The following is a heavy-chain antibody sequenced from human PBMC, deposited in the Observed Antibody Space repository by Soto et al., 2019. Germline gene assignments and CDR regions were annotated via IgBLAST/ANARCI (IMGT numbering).Heavy chain of an antibody. V-gene: IGHV3-33*01. J-gene: IGHJ4*02. CDR3: AREGTYCSSGSCYPHFDY. D-gene: IGHD2-15*01. CDR1: GFTFSSYG. Sequence: QVQLVESGGGVVQPGRSLRLSCAASGFTFSSYGMHWVRQAPGKGLEWVAVIWYDGSNKYYADSVKGRFTISRDNSKNTLYLQMNSLRAEDTAVYYCAREGTYCSSGSCYPHFDYWGQGTLVTVSS. CDR2: IWYDGSNK.